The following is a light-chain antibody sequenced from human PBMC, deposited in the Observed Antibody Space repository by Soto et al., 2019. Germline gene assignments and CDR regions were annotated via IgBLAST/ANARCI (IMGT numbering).Light chain of an antibody. V-gene: IGLV1-40*01. Sequence: QSVLTQPPSVSGAPGQRVTISCTGSSSNIGAGYDVHWYQQLPGTDPKLLIYGNSNRPTGVPDLLSGSKSGTSASLAITGLQAEDEADYYCQSYEISLSGVFGGGTKLTVL. CDR3: QSYEISLSGV. J-gene: IGLJ3*02. CDR1: SSNIGAGYD. CDR2: GNS.